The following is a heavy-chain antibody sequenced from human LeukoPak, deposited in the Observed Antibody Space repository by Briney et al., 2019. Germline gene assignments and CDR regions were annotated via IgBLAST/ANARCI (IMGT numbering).Heavy chain of an antibody. D-gene: IGHD2/OR15-2a*01. J-gene: IGHJ5*02. V-gene: IGHV4-61*02. CDR1: GGSISSGSYY. CDR3: ARDAGFYAGIDH. Sequence: SETLSLTCAVSGGSISSGSYYWTWIRQPAWKGLEWIGRISITESTYYNPSLKSRVTISLDTSKNHFSLKLNSMTAADTAVYYCARDAGFYAGIDHWGQGTLVTVSS. CDR2: ISITEST.